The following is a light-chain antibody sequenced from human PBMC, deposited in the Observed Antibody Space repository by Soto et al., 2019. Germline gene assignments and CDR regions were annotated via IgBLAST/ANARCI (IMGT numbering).Light chain of an antibody. CDR3: QQYGSLPIP. V-gene: IGKV1-33*01. Sequence: DIQMTQSPSSLSASVGARVTISCQASQDIGDSLNWYQQKEGRTPKLLIYDSLHLEPGVPSRFSGSRSGTRFSLTISSMQPEDVATYFCQQYGSLPIPFGQGTQL. CDR1: QDIGDS. CDR2: DSL. J-gene: IGKJ5*01.